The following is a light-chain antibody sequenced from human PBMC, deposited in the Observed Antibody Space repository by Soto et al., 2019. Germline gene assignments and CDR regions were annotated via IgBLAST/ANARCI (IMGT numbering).Light chain of an antibody. J-gene: IGKJ5*01. V-gene: IGKV3-11*01. Sequence: EIELTQSPGTLFLSPGERATLSCRASQSLSSYLAWYQQKPGQAPRLLIYDASNRATGIPARFSGSGSGTDFTLTISSLEPEDFAVYYCQQRSNWPPITFGQGTRLEIK. CDR1: QSLSSY. CDR2: DAS. CDR3: QQRSNWPPIT.